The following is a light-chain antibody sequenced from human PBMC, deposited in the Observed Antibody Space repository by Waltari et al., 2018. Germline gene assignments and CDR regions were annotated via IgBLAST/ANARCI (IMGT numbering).Light chain of an antibody. CDR1: SSNIGRNT. CDR3: SVWDDSLNGVI. CDR2: YSN. V-gene: IGLV1-44*01. Sequence: QSVLTQPPSASGTPGQRVTISCSGGSSNIGRNTVNWYQHVPGTAPKLLIYYSNQRPSWVPDRFSGSTSGTSASLAISGLQSEDEATYYCSVWDDSLNGVIFGGGTNLAVL. J-gene: IGLJ2*01.